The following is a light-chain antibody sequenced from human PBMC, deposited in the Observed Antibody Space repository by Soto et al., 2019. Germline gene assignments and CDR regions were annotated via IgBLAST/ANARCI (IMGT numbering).Light chain of an antibody. Sequence: QSALTQPASVSGSPGQSITISCTATSSDVGSYNLVSWYQQHPGKAPKLMIYEVSKRPSGVSNRFSGSKSGNTASLTISGLQAEDEADYYCCSYAGSPFGTGTKLTVL. CDR2: EVS. CDR3: CSYAGSP. CDR1: SSDVGSYNL. V-gene: IGLV2-23*02. J-gene: IGLJ1*01.